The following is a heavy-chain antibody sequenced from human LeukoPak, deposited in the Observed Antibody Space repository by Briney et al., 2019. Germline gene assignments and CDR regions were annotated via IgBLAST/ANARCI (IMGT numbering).Heavy chain of an antibody. D-gene: IGHD3-22*01. CDR2: IYSGGST. Sequence: GGTLRLPCAASGLTHSRNYMRWVPQAPGKGLEWVSVIYSGGSTYYADSVKGRFTISRDNSKNTLYLQMNSLRAEDTAVYYCARVNYYDSSGYLLWGQGTPVTVSS. J-gene: IGHJ4*02. V-gene: IGHV3-66*01. CDR3: ARVNYYDSSGYLL. CDR1: GLTHSRNY.